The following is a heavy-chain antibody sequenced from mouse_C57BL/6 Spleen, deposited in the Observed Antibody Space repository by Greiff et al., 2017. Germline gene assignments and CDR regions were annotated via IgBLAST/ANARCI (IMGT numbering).Heavy chain of an antibody. J-gene: IGHJ2*01. CDR2: INPSTGGT. V-gene: IGHV1-42*01. Sequence: EVQLQQSGPELVKPGASVKISCKASGYSFTGYYMNWVKQSPEKSLEWIGEINPSTGGTTYNQKFKAKATLTVDKSSSTAYMQLKSLTSEDSAVYDCARVVAPYYFEYWGQGITLTVAS. D-gene: IGHD1-1*01. CDR3: ARVVAPYYFEY. CDR1: GYSFTGYY.